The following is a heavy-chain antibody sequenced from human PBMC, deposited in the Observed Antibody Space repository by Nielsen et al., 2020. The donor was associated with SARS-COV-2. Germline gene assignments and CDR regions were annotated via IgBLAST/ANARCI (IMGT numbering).Heavy chain of an antibody. CDR3: ARDQVVAATPLRYYYYGMDV. Sequence: WLRQPPGKGLEWVSYISSSSSYTNYADSVKGRFTISRDNAKNSLYLQMNSLRAEDTAVYYCARDQVVAATPLRYYYYGMDVWGQGTTVTVSS. V-gene: IGHV3-11*06. J-gene: IGHJ6*02. D-gene: IGHD2-15*01. CDR2: ISSSSSYT.